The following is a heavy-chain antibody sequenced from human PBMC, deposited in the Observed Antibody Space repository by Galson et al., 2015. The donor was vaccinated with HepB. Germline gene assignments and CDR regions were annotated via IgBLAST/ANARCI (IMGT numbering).Heavy chain of an antibody. CDR1: GFTFSSYA. V-gene: IGHV3-30*14. J-gene: IGHJ4*02. CDR3: AKEGSGSYIDY. D-gene: IGHD3-10*01. CDR2: ISYDGSNK. Sequence: SLRLSCAASGFTFSSYAMHWVRQAPGKGLEWVAVISYDGSNKYYADSVKGRFTISRDNSKNRLYLQMDSLTAEDTAVYYCAKEGSGSYIDYWGQGTLVTVSS.